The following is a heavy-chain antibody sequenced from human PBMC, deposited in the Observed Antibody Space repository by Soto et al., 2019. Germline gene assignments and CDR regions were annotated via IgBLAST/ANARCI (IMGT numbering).Heavy chain of an antibody. CDR3: ARDPGGWWRELDAFDI. J-gene: IGHJ3*02. CDR1: GFTFSSYS. Sequence: GGSLRLSCAASGFTFSSYSMNWVRQAPGKGLEWVSYISSSSSTIYYADSVKGRFTISRDNAKNSLYLQMNSLRDEDTAVYYCARDPGGWWRELDAFDIWGQGTMVTVSS. CDR2: ISSSSSTI. D-gene: IGHD1-26*01. V-gene: IGHV3-48*02.